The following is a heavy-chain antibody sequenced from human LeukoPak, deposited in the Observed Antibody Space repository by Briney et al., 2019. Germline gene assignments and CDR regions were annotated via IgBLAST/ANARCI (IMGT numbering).Heavy chain of an antibody. V-gene: IGHV3-23*01. Sequence: GGSLRLSCAASGFTFGSYAMSWVRQAPGKGLEWVSAISGSGGSTYYADSVKGRFTISRDNSKNTLYLQMNSLRAEDTAVYYCAKGGKWDVTPFDYWGQGTLVTVSS. CDR1: GFTFGSYA. CDR2: ISGSGGST. D-gene: IGHD1-26*01. CDR3: AKGGKWDVTPFDY. J-gene: IGHJ4*02.